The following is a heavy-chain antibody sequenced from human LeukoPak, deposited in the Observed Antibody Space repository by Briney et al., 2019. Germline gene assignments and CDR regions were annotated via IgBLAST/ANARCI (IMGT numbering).Heavy chain of an antibody. J-gene: IGHJ4*02. CDR1: GFTFTDYN. CDR2: IKQDGSKK. V-gene: IGHV3-7*04. Sequence: GGSLRLSCAASGFTFTDYNVSWIRQAPGKGLEWVANIKQDGSKKSYVDSVKGRFTISRDNAKNSLYLQMNSLRAEDTAIYYCTRVGYIDEGIDYWGQGTLVTVSS. D-gene: IGHD5-24*01. CDR3: TRVGYIDEGIDY.